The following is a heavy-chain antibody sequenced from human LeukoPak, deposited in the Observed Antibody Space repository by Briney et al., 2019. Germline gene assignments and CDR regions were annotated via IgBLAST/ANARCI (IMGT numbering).Heavy chain of an antibody. V-gene: IGHV3-23*01. CDR1: GFTFSNHA. CDR2: ISADAVDT. CDR3: AKDVWWSVS. Sequence: GGSQRLSCVASGFTFSNHAMTWVRQAPGKGLEWVSAISADAVDTFYAPSVKGRFTISRDNSKYTMYLQINSLRAEDTAIYYCAKDVWWSVSWGQGTLVTVSS. J-gene: IGHJ5*02. D-gene: IGHD2-8*02.